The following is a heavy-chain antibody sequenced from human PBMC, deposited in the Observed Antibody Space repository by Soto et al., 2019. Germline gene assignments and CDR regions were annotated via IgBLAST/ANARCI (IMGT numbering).Heavy chain of an antibody. D-gene: IGHD3-9*01. V-gene: IGHV3-23*01. CDR2: ITGSSSNL. CDR3: AKGGAVYGLLTHDY. CDR1: GFTFRDYA. Sequence: EVQLLESGGGLEQPGGSLRLSCAASGFTFRDYAMSWVRQAPGKGLEWVTTITGSSSNLYYSDSVKGRFAISRDNSKNTLYLQMDSLPAEDTAVYYCAKGGAVYGLLTHDYWGQGTLVTVSS. J-gene: IGHJ4*02.